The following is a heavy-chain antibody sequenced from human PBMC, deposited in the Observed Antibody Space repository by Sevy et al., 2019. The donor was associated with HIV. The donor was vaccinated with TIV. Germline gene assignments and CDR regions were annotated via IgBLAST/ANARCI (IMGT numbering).Heavy chain of an antibody. CDR1: GFPVSSNY. D-gene: IGHD5-18*01. V-gene: IGHV3-66*01. Sequence: GGSLRLSCAASGFPVSSNYMSWVRQAPGKGLEWVSVMFSDGSTYHADSVKGRLTISRENSQNTLYLQMNSLRVEETAVYYCARGKSGYGYGLEYWGQGTLVPVSS. J-gene: IGHJ4*02. CDR3: ARGKSGYGYGLEY. CDR2: MFSDGST.